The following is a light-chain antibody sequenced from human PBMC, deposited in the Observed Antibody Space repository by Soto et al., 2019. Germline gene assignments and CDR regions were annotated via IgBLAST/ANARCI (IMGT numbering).Light chain of an antibody. V-gene: IGLV2-8*01. CDR1: SSDVGGYNY. J-gene: IGLJ1*01. CDR3: SSYSGTNYPYV. Sequence: QSALTQPPSASGSFGQSVTISCTGTSSDVGGYNYVSWYQQHPGKAPKLMIYEVSERPSGVPDRFSGSKSGNTASLTVSGLQADDEADYYCSSYSGTNYPYVFGTGTKVTGL. CDR2: EVS.